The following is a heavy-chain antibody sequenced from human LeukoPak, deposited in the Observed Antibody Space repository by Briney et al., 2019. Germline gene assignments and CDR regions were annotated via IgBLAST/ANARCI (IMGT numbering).Heavy chain of an antibody. CDR2: IYYIGST. CDR3: ARLVPRYGSGSQSDY. V-gene: IGHV4-59*12. D-gene: IGHD3-10*01. Sequence: PSETLSLTCTVSGGSISNYYWSWIRQPPGKELEWIGYIYYIGSTNYNPSLKSRVTISVDTSKNQFSLKLSSVTAADTAVYYCARLVPRYGSGSQSDYWGQGTLVTVSS. CDR1: GGSISNYY. J-gene: IGHJ4*02.